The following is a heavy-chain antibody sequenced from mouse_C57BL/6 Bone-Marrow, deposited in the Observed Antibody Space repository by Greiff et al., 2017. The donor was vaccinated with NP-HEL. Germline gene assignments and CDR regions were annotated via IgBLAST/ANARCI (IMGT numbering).Heavy chain of an antibody. D-gene: IGHD3-3*01. CDR1: GYTFTSYG. CDR3: AREGLGGEDY. Sequence: QVQLKESGAELARPGASVKLSCKASGYTFTSYGISWVKQRTGQGLEWIGEIYPRSGNTYYNEKFKGKATLTADKSSSTAYMELRSLTSEDSAVYFCAREGLGGEDYWGQGTTLTVSS. CDR2: IYPRSGNT. J-gene: IGHJ2*01. V-gene: IGHV1-81*01.